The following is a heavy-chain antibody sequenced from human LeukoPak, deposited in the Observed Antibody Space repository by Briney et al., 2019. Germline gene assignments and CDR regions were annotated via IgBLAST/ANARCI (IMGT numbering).Heavy chain of an antibody. J-gene: IGHJ4*02. CDR2: IYYSGST. Sequence: KTSETLSLTCTVPGGSISTYYWSWIRQPPGKGLEWIGYIYYSGSTNYNPSLKSRVTISVDTSKDQFSLKLSSVTAADTAVYYCARAPSAKNSSPYFFDYWGQGTLVTVSS. D-gene: IGHD6-6*01. CDR3: ARAPSAKNSSPYFFDY. CDR1: GGSISTYY. V-gene: IGHV4-59*01.